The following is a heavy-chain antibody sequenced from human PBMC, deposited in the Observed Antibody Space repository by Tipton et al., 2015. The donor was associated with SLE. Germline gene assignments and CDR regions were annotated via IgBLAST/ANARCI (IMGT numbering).Heavy chain of an antibody. D-gene: IGHD2-21*01. J-gene: IGHJ3*02. CDR3: AREIERVYAFDI. CDR1: GGSISSSSYY. CDR2: IYYSGST. Sequence: TLSLTCTVSGGSISSSSYYWGWIRQPPGKGLEWIGSIYYSGSTYYNPSLKSRVTISVDTSKNQFSLKLSSVTAADTAVYYCAREIERVYAFDIWGQGTMVTVSS. V-gene: IGHV4-39*07.